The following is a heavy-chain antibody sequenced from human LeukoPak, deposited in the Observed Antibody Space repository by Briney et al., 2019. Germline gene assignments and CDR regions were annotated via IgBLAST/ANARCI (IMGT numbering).Heavy chain of an antibody. Sequence: GGSLRLSCPASGFTLRSHAMAWVGQAPGKGLEWVSAFSGRGGSTAYVDSVKGRFTISRDNSKNTLYLQMNSLRTYDTAVYYCAKQMSTVTFTPFDYWGQGTLVTVSS. CDR1: GFTLRSHA. CDR2: FSGRGGST. CDR3: AKQMSTVTFTPFDY. D-gene: IGHD3-16*01. J-gene: IGHJ4*02. V-gene: IGHV3-23*01.